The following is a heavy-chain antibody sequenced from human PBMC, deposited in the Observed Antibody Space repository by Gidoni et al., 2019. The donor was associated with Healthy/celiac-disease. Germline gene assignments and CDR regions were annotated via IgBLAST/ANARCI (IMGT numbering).Heavy chain of an antibody. CDR2: ISWNSGSI. CDR3: AKGPESALITMIVDL. V-gene: IGHV3-9*01. J-gene: IGHJ5*02. Sequence: EVQLVESGGGLVQPGRSLRLSCAASGFTFDDYAMHWVRQAPGKGLEWVSGISWNSGSIGYADSVKGRFTISRDNAKNSLYLQMNSLRAEDTALYYCAKGPESALITMIVDLWGQGTLVTVSS. CDR1: GFTFDDYA. D-gene: IGHD3-22*01.